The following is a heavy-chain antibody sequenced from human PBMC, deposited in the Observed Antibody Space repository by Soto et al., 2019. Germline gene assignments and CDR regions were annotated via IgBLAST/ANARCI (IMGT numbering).Heavy chain of an antibody. Sequence: EVQLVVSGGGLVKPGGSLRLSCAVSGFNVNNAWMNWVRQAPGKGLEWVGRIKCKNDGGTTDYAAPVKGRFTISRDDSKNTVYLQMDSLKSEDTAVYYCRSGYDYWGQGTLVTVSS. D-gene: IGHD3-22*01. J-gene: IGHJ4*02. V-gene: IGHV3-15*07. CDR1: GFNVNNAW. CDR2: IKCKNDGGTT. CDR3: RSGYDY.